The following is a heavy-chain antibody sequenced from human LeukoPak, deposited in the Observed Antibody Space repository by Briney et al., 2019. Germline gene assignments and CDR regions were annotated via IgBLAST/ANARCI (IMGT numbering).Heavy chain of an antibody. Sequence: GGSLRLSCAASGFSFSRYRMNWVRQAPGEGLEWVSSISSNGDYIYYGDSVKGRFTMSRDNAKNSLYLQLSSLRAEDTAVYYCARDPRPIAVSPLMDVWGQGTTVTVSS. CDR2: ISSNGDYI. CDR1: GFSFSRYR. CDR3: ARDPRPIAVSPLMDV. V-gene: IGHV3-21*01. D-gene: IGHD6-19*01. J-gene: IGHJ6*02.